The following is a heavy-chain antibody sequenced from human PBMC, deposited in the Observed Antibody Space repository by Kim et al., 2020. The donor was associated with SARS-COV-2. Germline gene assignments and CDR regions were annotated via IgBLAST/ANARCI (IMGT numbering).Heavy chain of an antibody. Sequence: GESLKISCKGSGYTFTNYWIGWVRQMPGKGLEWMGFIYPGDSATTYSPSFQGQVTISADKSISAAYLQWGSLQASDTAIYYCARQGAHCGADCYSDYWGQGTLVTVSS. CDR1: GYTFTNYW. V-gene: IGHV5-51*01. J-gene: IGHJ4*02. D-gene: IGHD2-21*02. CDR3: ARQGAHCGADCYSDY. CDR2: IYPGDSAT.